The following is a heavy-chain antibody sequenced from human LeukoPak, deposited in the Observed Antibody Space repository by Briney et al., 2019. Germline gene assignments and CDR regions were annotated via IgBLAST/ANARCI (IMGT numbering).Heavy chain of an antibody. CDR3: ARAHLYYYDSSGYFYYYYYMDV. V-gene: IGHV3-53*01. J-gene: IGHJ6*03. CDR1: GFTVSDNF. CDR2: IYSGGST. D-gene: IGHD3-22*01. Sequence: PGGSLRLSCAASGFTVSDNFMSWVRQAPGKGLEWVSLIYSGGSTYYVDSVKGRFTISRDNAKNSLYLQMNSLRAEDTAVYYCARAHLYYYDSSGYFYYYYYMDVWGKGTTVTVSS.